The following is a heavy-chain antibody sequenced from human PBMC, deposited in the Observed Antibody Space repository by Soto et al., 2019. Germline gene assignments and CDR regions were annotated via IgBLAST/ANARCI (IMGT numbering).Heavy chain of an antibody. D-gene: IGHD1-1*01. V-gene: IGHV4-39*01. J-gene: IGHJ4*02. Sequence: SETLSLTCTVSGGSISSSSYYWGWIRQPPGKGLEWIGSIYYSGSTYYNPSLKSRVTISVDTSKNQFSLKLSSVTAADTAVYYCARIFGLQRERYFDYWGRGSMVTFSS. CDR3: ARIFGLQRERYFDY. CDR1: GGSISSSSYY. CDR2: IYYSGST.